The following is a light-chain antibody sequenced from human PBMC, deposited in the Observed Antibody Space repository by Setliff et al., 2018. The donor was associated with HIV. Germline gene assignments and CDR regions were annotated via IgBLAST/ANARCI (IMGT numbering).Light chain of an antibody. CDR2: EVT. Sequence: LAQPASVSGSPGQSITISCTGTSSDVGSYNLVSWYQQHPGKAPKLMIYEVTKRPSGVSNRFSGSRSGNTASLTISGLQAEDEADYYCCSYAGSYTFYVFGTGTKVTVL. CDR3: CSYAGSYTFYV. J-gene: IGLJ1*01. CDR1: SSDVGSYNL. V-gene: IGLV2-23*02.